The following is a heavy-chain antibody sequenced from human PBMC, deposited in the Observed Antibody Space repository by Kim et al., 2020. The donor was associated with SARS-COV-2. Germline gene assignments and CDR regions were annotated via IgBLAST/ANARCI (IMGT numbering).Heavy chain of an antibody. CDR2: IVVGSGNT. Sequence: SVKVSCKASGFTFTSSAMQWVRQARGQRLEWIGWIVVGSGNTNYAQKFQERVTITRDMSTSTAYMELSSLRSEDTAVYYCAAELAPRTSGPLMDVWGQGTTVTVSS. D-gene: IGHD2-2*01. CDR3: AAELAPRTSGPLMDV. J-gene: IGHJ6*02. CDR1: GFTFTSSA. V-gene: IGHV1-58*02.